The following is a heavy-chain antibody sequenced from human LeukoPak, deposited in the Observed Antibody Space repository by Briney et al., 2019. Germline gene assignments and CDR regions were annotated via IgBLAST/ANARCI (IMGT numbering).Heavy chain of an antibody. CDR2: INPNSGGT. Sequence: ASVKVSCKASGCTFTGYYMHWVRQAPGQGLEWMGWINPNSGGTNYAQKFQGKVTMTRDTSISTAYMELSRLRSDDTAVYYCAREPISIGVPAAIEGYWGQGTLVTVSS. D-gene: IGHD2-2*01. V-gene: IGHV1-2*02. CDR1: GCTFTGYY. CDR3: AREPISIGVPAAIEGY. J-gene: IGHJ4*02.